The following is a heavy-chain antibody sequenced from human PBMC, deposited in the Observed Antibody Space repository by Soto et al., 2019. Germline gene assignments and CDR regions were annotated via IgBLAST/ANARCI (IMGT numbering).Heavy chain of an antibody. CDR1: GYTFGKYG. J-gene: IGHJ5*01. D-gene: IGHD2-15*01. CDR3: ANDCSGASCGFDI. CDR2: ISVYHGNT. Sequence: QVQLVQSGTEVKKPGASVKVSCKASGYTFGKYGISWVRQAPGQGLEWVGWISVYHGNTVHAQKFRGRDNMTPHTSMSTAYMDLGSLKSDDTTIYYFANDCSGASCGFDIWGHGTLVTVS. V-gene: IGHV1-18*01.